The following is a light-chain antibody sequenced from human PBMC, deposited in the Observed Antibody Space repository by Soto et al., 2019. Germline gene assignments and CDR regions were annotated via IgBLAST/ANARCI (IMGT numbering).Light chain of an antibody. CDR2: GAS. V-gene: IGKV3-15*01. CDR1: QSVSTY. Sequence: EIVMTQSPATLSVSPGESATLSCRASQSVSTYLAWYQQKPGQAPRLLIFGASTRATGIPARFSGSGSGSEFTLTISSLQSEDCAVYSCQQYNNWPLVTFGGGTKLEIK. CDR3: QQYNNWPLVT. J-gene: IGKJ4*01.